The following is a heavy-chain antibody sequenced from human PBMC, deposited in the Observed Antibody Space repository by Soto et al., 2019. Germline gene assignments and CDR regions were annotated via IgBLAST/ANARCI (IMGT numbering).Heavy chain of an antibody. CDR1: GFTFSSYW. CDR2: IKQDGSEK. J-gene: IGHJ1*01. Sequence: GGSLRLYCASSGFTFSSYWMGWVRQAPGKGLEWVANIKQDGSEKYYVDSVKGRFTISRDNAKNSLYLQMNSMRAEDTAVYYCARDLKLFYWGQGTLVTVSS. V-gene: IGHV3-7*01. CDR3: ARDLKLFY. D-gene: IGHD2-21*01.